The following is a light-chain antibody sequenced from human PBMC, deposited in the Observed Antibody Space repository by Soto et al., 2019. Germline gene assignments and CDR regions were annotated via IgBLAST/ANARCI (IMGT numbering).Light chain of an antibody. CDR2: EVS. CDR1: SSDIGGYNF. V-gene: IGLV2-14*01. Sequence: QSALTQPASVSGSPGQSITISCTGTSSDIGGYNFVSWYRQHPGKAPKLMIYEVSNRPSGVSHRFSGSKSGNTASLTISGLQAEDESDYYCTSYTSSITVVFGGGTKLTVL. J-gene: IGLJ2*01. CDR3: TSYTSSITVV.